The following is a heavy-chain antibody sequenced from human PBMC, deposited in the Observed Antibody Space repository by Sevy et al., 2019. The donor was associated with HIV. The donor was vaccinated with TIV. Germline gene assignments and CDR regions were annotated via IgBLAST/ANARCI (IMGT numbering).Heavy chain of an antibody. CDR3: AKDQGDYIWGTYRY. D-gene: IGHD3-16*02. J-gene: IGHJ4*02. CDR1: GFTFTDYA. Sequence: GGSLRLSCAASGFTFTDYAMNWVRQAPGKGLEWVSGISGSGGSTYYADSVKGRFTISRDNSKNTVYLQMNSLRAEDTAVYYCAKDQGDYIWGTYRYWGQGTLVTVSS. V-gene: IGHV3-23*01. CDR2: ISGSGGST.